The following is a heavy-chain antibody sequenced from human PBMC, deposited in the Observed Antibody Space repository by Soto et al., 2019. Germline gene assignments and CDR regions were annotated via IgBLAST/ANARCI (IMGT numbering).Heavy chain of an antibody. CDR2: IKFDGSNT. Sequence: GGSLRLSCAASGFTFSNYWMHWVRQAPGKGLVWVSRIKFDGSNTDYADSVKGRFTISRDNAKNTLYLQMNSLRAEDTTLYYCARGVPNYSAMYVWGQGTTVTVSS. CDR3: ARGVPNYSAMYV. V-gene: IGHV3-74*01. J-gene: IGHJ6*02. CDR1: GFTFSNYW.